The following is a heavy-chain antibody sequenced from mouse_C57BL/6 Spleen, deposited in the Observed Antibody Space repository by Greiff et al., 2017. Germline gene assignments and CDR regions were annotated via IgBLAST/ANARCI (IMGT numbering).Heavy chain of an antibody. CDR1: GFNIKDDD. CDR3: TTGGFAY. V-gene: IGHV14-4*01. Sequence: VQLQQSGAELVRPGASVKLSCTASGFNIKDDDMHWVKQRPEQGLEWIGWIDPEDVDTEYASKFKGKATITADTTSNTAYLQLSSLTSEDTAVYYCTTGGFAYWGQGTLVTVSA. J-gene: IGHJ3*01. CDR2: IDPEDVDT.